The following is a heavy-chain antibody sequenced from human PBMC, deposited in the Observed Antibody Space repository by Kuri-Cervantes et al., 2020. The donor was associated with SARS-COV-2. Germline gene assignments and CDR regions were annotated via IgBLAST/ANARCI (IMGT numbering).Heavy chain of an antibody. Sequence: GGSLRLSCAASGFTFSSYAMHWVRQAPGKGLEWVAVISYDGSNKYYADSVKGRFTISRDNSKNTLYLQMNSLRAEDTAVYYCARDNGPNNYSNYEDYLDYWGQGTLVTVSS. J-gene: IGHJ4*02. CDR2: ISYDGSNK. V-gene: IGHV3-30-3*01. D-gene: IGHD4-11*01. CDR3: ARDNGPNNYSNYEDYLDY. CDR1: GFTFSSYA.